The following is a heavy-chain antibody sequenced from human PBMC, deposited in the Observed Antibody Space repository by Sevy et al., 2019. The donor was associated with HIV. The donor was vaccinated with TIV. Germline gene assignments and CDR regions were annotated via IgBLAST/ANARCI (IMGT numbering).Heavy chain of an antibody. CDR1: GYTFTGYY. CDR3: ARDGGIHLWLHDWFDH. D-gene: IGHD5-18*01. V-gene: IGHV1-2*02. Sequence: ASVKVSCKASGYTFTGYYMHWVRQAPGQGLEWMGWINPNSGGTNYAQKFQGRVTMTRVTSISTAYMELSRLGSDDTAVYYWARDGGIHLWLHDWFDHWGQGTLVTVSS. J-gene: IGHJ5*02. CDR2: INPNSGGT.